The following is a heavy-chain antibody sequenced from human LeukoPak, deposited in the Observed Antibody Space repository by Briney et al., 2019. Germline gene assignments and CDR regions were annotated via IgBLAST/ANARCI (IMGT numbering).Heavy chain of an antibody. J-gene: IGHJ4*02. V-gene: IGHV1-69*05. D-gene: IGHD3-22*01. CDR2: IIPIFGTA. Sequence: SVKVSCKASVGTFSSYAIRWVRQAPGQGLEWMGGIIPIFGTANYAQKFQSTVTITIDESKSTAYMELSSLRSEDTAVYYCASMNEGYDSSGYFRVYWGQGTLVTVSS. CDR1: VGTFSSYA. CDR3: ASMNEGYDSSGYFRVY.